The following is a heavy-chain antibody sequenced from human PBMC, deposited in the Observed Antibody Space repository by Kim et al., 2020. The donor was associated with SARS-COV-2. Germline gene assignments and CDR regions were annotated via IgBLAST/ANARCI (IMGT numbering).Heavy chain of an antibody. D-gene: IGHD2-15*01. J-gene: IGHJ6*02. Sequence: RSTISRDNSKNTLYLQMNSLRAEDTAVYYCAKDDVDVVVVAATPAEGMDVWGQGTTVTVSS. V-gene: IGHV3-33*06. CDR3: AKDDVDVVVVAATPAEGMDV.